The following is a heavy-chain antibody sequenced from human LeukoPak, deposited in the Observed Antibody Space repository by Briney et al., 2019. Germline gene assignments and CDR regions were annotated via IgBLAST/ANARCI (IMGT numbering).Heavy chain of an antibody. CDR3: ARDSRDGYDYTNWFDP. V-gene: IGHV4-38-2*02. CDR1: GYSISSGYY. J-gene: IGHJ5*02. D-gene: IGHD5-12*01. Sequence: PSETLSLTCTVSGYSISSGYYWGWIRQPPGKGLEWIGSIYYSGSTNYNPSLKSRVTISVDTSKNQFSLKLSSVTAADTAVYYCARDSRDGYDYTNWFDPWGQGTLVTVSS. CDR2: IYYSGST.